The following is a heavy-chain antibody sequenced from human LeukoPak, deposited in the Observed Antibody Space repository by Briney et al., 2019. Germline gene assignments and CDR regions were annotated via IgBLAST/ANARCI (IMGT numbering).Heavy chain of an antibody. CDR1: GFTFSSYG. CDR2: IRYDGSNK. V-gene: IGHV3-30*02. D-gene: IGHD3-22*01. CDR3: ADEGDYYDSSGYGDAFDI. Sequence: GGSLRLSCAASGFTFSSYGMHWVRQAPGKGLEWVAFIRYDGSNKYYADSVKGRFTISRDNSKNTLYLQMNSLRAEDTAVYYCADEGDYYDSSGYGDAFDIWGQGTRVTVSS. J-gene: IGHJ3*02.